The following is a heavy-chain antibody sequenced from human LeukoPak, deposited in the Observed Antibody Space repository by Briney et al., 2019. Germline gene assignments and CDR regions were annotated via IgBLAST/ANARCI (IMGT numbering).Heavy chain of an antibody. Sequence: PSETLSLTCTVSGGSISSSTFYWGWIRQPPGKGLEWIGEINHSGSTNYNPSLKSRVTISVDTSKNQFSLKLSSVTAADTAVYYCARDGGYSSGWSGLPFDYWGQGTLVTVSS. D-gene: IGHD6-19*01. V-gene: IGHV4-39*07. CDR2: INHSGST. J-gene: IGHJ4*02. CDR1: GGSISSSTFY. CDR3: ARDGGYSSGWSGLPFDY.